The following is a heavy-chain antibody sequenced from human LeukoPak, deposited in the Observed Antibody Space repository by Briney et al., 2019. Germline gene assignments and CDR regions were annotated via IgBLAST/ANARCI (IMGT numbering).Heavy chain of an antibody. Sequence: SLKVSCKASGGTFSSYAIYWVRQAHGQGLEWMGGIIPIFGTANYAQKFQGRVTITADESTSTAYMELSSLRSEDTAVYYCARAYCSSTSCYVGDLWGQGTLVTVSS. V-gene: IGHV1-69*01. D-gene: IGHD2-2*01. CDR3: ARAYCSSTSCYVGDL. J-gene: IGHJ5*02. CDR2: IIPIFGTA. CDR1: GGTFSSYA.